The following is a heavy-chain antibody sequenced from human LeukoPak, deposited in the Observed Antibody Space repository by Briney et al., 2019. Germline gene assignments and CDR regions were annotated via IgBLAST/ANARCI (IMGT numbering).Heavy chain of an antibody. CDR3: ATQYIVATLYVY. Sequence: GGSLRLSCAASGFTFRSYAIHWVRQAPGKGLEWVAVISYDGSNKYYADSVKGRFTISRDNSKNMLYLQMNSLRADDTAVYYCATQYIVATLYVYWGQGTLVTVSS. CDR2: ISYDGSNK. D-gene: IGHD5-12*01. J-gene: IGHJ4*02. V-gene: IGHV3-30*04. CDR1: GFTFRSYA.